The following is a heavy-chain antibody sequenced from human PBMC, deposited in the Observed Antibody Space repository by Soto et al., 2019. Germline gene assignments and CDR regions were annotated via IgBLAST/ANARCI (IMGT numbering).Heavy chain of an antibody. CDR1: GGTFSSYA. J-gene: IGHJ4*02. V-gene: IGHV1-69*12. CDR2: IIPIFGTA. Sequence: QVQLVQSGAEVKKPGSSVKVSCKASGGTFSSYAISWVRQTPGQGLEWMGGIIPIFGTANYAQKFQGRVTITADESTSTAYMELSSLRSEDTTVYYCARDRASSYSSSWHTFDYWGQGTLVTVSS. D-gene: IGHD6-13*01. CDR3: ARDRASSYSSSWHTFDY.